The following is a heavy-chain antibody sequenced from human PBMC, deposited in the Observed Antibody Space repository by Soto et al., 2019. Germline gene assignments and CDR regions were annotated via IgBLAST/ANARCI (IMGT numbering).Heavy chain of an antibody. Sequence: ASVKVSCKASGYTFTNYGISWVRQAPGQGLEWMGWINVYNGNTEYAQKVQGRVTMTTDTSTSTAYMELRSLRSDDTAVYYCARGVGSGSYYNQYNWFDPWGQG. CDR2: INVYNGNT. J-gene: IGHJ5*02. V-gene: IGHV1-18*01. D-gene: IGHD3-10*01. CDR1: GYTFTNYG. CDR3: ARGVGSGSYYNQYNWFDP.